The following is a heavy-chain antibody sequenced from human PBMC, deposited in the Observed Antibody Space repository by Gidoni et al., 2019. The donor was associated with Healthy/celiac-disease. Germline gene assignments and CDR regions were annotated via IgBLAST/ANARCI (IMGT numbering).Heavy chain of an antibody. Sequence: QVQLQQWGAGLLKPSETLSLTCAVYGGSFSGYYWSWIRQPPGKGLEWIGEINHSGSTNYNPSLKSRVTISVDTSKNQFSLKLSSVTAADTAVYYCARQGRDLTELPPVALLWFGESQDYYYYGMDVWGQGTTVIVSS. CDR1: GGSFSGYY. CDR2: INHSGST. J-gene: IGHJ6*02. D-gene: IGHD3-10*01. V-gene: IGHV4-34*01. CDR3: ARQGRDLTELPPVALLWFGESQDYYYYGMDV.